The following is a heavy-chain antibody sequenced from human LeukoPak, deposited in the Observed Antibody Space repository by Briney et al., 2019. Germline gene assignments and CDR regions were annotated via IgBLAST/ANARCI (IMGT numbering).Heavy chain of an antibody. CDR3: ARDKVQQLVRNSYFDY. Sequence: GGSLRLSCAASGFTFSSYAMHGVRQARGKALEWVAVISYDGSNKYYADSVKGRFTISRDNSKNTLYLQMNSLRAEDTAVYYCARDKVQQLVRNSYFDYWGQGTLVTVSS. V-gene: IGHV3-30*04. CDR1: GFTFSSYA. CDR2: ISYDGSNK. J-gene: IGHJ4*02. D-gene: IGHD6-13*01.